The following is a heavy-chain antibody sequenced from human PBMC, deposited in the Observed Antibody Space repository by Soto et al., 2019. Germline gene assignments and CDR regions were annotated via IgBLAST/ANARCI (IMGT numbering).Heavy chain of an antibody. J-gene: IGHJ3*01. CDR2: IYYSGST. D-gene: IGHD3-10*01. Sequence: QVQLQESGPGLVKPSETLSLTCTVSGGSISSYYWSWIRQPPGKGLEWIGDIYYSGSTNYTPSLKSRVTISVDTSKNQFSLKLTSVTAADTAVYYCARRYGSAFDFWGQGTMVTVSS. CDR3: ARRYGSAFDF. V-gene: IGHV4-59*01. CDR1: GGSISSYY.